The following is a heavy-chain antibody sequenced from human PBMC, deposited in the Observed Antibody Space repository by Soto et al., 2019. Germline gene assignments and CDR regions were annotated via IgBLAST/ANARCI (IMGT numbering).Heavy chain of an antibody. CDR2: INPSGGST. J-gene: IGHJ4*02. CDR3: ARDFVVVPAALYYFDY. CDR1: GYTFTSYY. Sequence: ASVKVSCKASGYTFTSYYMHWVRQAPGQGLEWMGIINPSGGSTSYAQKFQGRVTMTRDTSTNTVYMEVSSLRSEDTAVYYCARDFVVVPAALYYFDYWGQGTLVTVSS. D-gene: IGHD2-2*01. V-gene: IGHV1-46*01.